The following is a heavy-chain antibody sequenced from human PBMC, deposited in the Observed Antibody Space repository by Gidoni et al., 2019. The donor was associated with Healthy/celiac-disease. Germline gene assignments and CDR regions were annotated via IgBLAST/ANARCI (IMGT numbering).Heavy chain of an antibody. Sequence: EVQLVESGGGLVQPGRSLRLSCAASGFTFDDYAMHWVRQAPGKGLEWVSGISWNSGSIGYADSVKGRFTISRDNAKNSLYLQMNSLRAEDTALYYCAKGASGYYVGGGDYWGQGTLVTVSS. D-gene: IGHD3-22*01. CDR1: GFTFDDYA. CDR3: AKGASGYYVGGGDY. CDR2: ISWNSGSI. V-gene: IGHV3-9*01. J-gene: IGHJ4*02.